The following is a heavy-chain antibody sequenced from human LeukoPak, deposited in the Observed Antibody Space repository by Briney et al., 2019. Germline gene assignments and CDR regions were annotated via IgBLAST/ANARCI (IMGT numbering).Heavy chain of an antibody. CDR3: ARANGYCSGGSCYSLWSWFDP. CDR2: ISAYNGNT. V-gene: IGHV1-18*04. J-gene: IGHJ5*02. CDR1: GYTFTGYY. Sequence: ASVKVSCKASGYTFTGYYMHWVRQAPGQGLEWMGWISAYNGNTNYAQKLQGRVTMTTDTSTSTAYMELRSLRSDDTAVYYCARANGYCSGGSCYSLWSWFDPWGQGTLVTVSS. D-gene: IGHD2-15*01.